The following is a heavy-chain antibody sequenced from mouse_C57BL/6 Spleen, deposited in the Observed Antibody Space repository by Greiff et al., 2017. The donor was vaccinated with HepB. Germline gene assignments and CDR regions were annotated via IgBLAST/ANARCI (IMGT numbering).Heavy chain of an antibody. D-gene: IGHD1-1*01. J-gene: IGHJ4*01. CDR2: IDPSDSYT. Sequence: QVQLQQSGAELVMPGASVKLSCKASGYTFTSYWMHWVKQRPGQGLEWIGEIDPSDSYTNYNQKFKGKSTLTVDKSSSTAYMQLSSLTSEDSAVYYCARSPYYYGSSYYAMDYWGQGTSVTVSS. CDR1: GYTFTSYW. CDR3: ARSPYYYGSSYYAMDY. V-gene: IGHV1-69*01.